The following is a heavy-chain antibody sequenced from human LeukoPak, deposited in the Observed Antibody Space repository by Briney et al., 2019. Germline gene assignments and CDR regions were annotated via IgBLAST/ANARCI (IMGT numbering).Heavy chain of an antibody. J-gene: IGHJ4*02. CDR3: ALPIVGYFDY. CDR1: GFTLTDYF. D-gene: IGHD1-26*01. CDR2: INPNSGDT. Sequence: GASVKVSCRASGFTLTDYFIHWVRQAPGQGLEWMGWINPNSGDTNFAQRFQDRVTMTRDTSISTAYMELSRLRSDDSAVYYCALPIVGYFDYWGQGTLVTVSS. V-gene: IGHV1-2*02.